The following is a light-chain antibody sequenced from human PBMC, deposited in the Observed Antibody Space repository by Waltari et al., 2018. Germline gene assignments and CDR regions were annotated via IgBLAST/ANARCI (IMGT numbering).Light chain of an antibody. CDR1: SSDVGGYNY. CDR2: EVN. V-gene: IGLV2-14*01. Sequence: QSALTQPASVSGSPGQSITISCTGTSSDVGGYNYVSWYQQHPGKAPKLMIYEVNNPPSGVSYLFSGSKSGNTASLTISGLQAEDEANYYCSSYASISTLIFGGGTKLTVL. J-gene: IGLJ2*01. CDR3: SSYASISTLI.